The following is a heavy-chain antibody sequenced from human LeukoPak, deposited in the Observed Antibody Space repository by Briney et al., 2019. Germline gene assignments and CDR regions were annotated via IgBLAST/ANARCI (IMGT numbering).Heavy chain of an antibody. CDR3: VSSGGSYPNTFFDY. D-gene: IGHD1-26*01. CDR2: ITSSSSFT. CDR1: GLTFSSYT. V-gene: IGHV3-21*01. Sequence: GGSLRLSCVASGLTFSSYTMNWVRQAPGKGLEWVSSITSSSSFTFYADSVRGRFTISRDNAQNSLSLQMNSLRVEDTAVYYCVSSGGSYPNTFFDYWGQGTLVTVSS. J-gene: IGHJ4*02.